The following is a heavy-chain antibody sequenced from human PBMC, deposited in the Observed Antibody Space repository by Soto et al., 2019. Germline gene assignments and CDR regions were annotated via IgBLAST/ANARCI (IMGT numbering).Heavy chain of an antibody. D-gene: IGHD6-13*01. CDR1: GFTFSSYA. Sequence: QVQLVESGGGVVQPGRSLRLSCAASGFTFSSYAMHWVRQAPGKGLEWVAVISYDGSNKYYADSVKGRFTISRDNSKNTLYLQMNSLRAEDTAVYYCARDPGYSSSWAYYYYGMDVCGQGTTVTVSS. CDR3: ARDPGYSSSWAYYYYGMDV. V-gene: IGHV3-30-3*01. CDR2: ISYDGSNK. J-gene: IGHJ6*02.